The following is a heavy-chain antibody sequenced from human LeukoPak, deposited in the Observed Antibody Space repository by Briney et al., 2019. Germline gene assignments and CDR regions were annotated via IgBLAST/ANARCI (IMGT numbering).Heavy chain of an antibody. J-gene: IGHJ6*03. V-gene: IGHV1-2*02. CDR1: GYTFTGYY. D-gene: IGHD6-6*01. CDR2: INPNSGGT. Sequence: ASVKVSCTASGYTFTGYYMHWVRQAPGQGLEWMGWINPNSGGTNYAQKFQGRVTMTRDTSISTAYMELSRLRSDDTAVYYCARDGYSRSSYYYMDVWGKGTTVTVSS. CDR3: ARDGYSRSSYYYMDV.